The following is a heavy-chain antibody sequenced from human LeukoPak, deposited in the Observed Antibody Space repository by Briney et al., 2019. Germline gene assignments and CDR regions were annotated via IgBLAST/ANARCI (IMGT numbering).Heavy chain of an antibody. D-gene: IGHD3-10*01. V-gene: IGHV4-39*01. CDR1: GGSFSSYY. CDR3: ARHMVRGSSGDY. J-gene: IGHJ4*02. CDR2: IYYSGST. Sequence: SETLSLTCAVYGGSFSSYYWGWIRQPPGKGLEWIGSIYYSGSTYYNPSLKSRVTISVDTSKNQFSLKLSSVTAADTAVYYCARHMVRGSSGDYWGQGTLVTVSS.